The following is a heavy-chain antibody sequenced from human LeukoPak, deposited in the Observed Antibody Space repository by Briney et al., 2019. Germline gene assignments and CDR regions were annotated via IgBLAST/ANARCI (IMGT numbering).Heavy chain of an antibody. J-gene: IGHJ4*02. Sequence: ASVKVSRKASGYTFTSYYMHWVRQAPGQGLEWMGIINPSGGSTSYAQKFQGRVTMTRDTSTSTVYMELSSLRSEDTAVYYCARDFCIAAAGSLCYFDYWGQGTLVTVSS. V-gene: IGHV1-46*01. CDR2: INPSGGST. CDR1: GYTFTSYY. CDR3: ARDFCIAAAGSLCYFDY. D-gene: IGHD6-13*01.